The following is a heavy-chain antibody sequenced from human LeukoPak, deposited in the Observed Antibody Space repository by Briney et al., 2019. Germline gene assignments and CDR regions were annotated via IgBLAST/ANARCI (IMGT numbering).Heavy chain of an antibody. V-gene: IGHV3-7*01. Sequence: GGSLRLSCVASGFTLSNYWMSWVRQTPGKGLEWVANIKQDGSEKYYVDSLKGRFTISRDNAKNSPYLQMNSLRAEDTAVYYCARRATTERGHSYGLDFWGQGTLVTVSS. CDR3: ARRATTERGHSYGLDF. D-gene: IGHD5-18*01. CDR2: IKQDGSEK. CDR1: GFTLSNYW. J-gene: IGHJ4*02.